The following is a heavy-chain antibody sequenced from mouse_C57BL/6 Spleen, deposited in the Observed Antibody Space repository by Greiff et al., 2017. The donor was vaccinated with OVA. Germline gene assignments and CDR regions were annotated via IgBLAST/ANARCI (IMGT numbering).Heavy chain of an antibody. D-gene: IGHD2-4*01. J-gene: IGHJ1*03. CDR2: ISYDGSN. CDR3: ARGEDYDGNFDV. Sequence: EVKVEESGPGLVKPSQSLSLTCSVTGYSITSGYYWNWIRQFPGNKLEWMGYISYDGSNNYNPSLKNRISITRDTSKNQFFLKLNSVTTEDTATYYCARGEDYDGNFDVWGTGTTVTVSS. V-gene: IGHV3-6*01. CDR1: GYSITSGYY.